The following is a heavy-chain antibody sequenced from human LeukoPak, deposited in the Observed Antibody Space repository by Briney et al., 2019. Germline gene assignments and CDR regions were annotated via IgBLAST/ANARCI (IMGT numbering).Heavy chain of an antibody. D-gene: IGHD4-17*01. CDR2: ITTYSSYI. J-gene: IGHJ4*02. CDR1: GFTFSSYD. CDR3: AKDRSNGDYAFDY. Sequence: GGSLRLSCTASGFTFSSYDMSWVRQAPGKGLEWVSSITTYSSYIHYADSVKGRFTISRDNAKNSLYLQMNSLRAEDTAVYYCAKDRSNGDYAFDYWGQGALVTVSS. V-gene: IGHV3-21*01.